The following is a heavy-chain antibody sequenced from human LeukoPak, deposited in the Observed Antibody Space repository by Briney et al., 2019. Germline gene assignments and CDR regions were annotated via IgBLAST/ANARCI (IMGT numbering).Heavy chain of an antibody. J-gene: IGHJ6*02. Sequence: GGSLRLSCAASGFTVSSNYMSWVRQAPGKGLEWVSVIYSGGSTYYADSVKGRFTISRDNSKNTLYLQMNSLRAEDTAVYYCARDTGRGSGSYYNNYYYYGMDVWGQGTTVTVSS. D-gene: IGHD3-10*01. CDR2: IYSGGST. V-gene: IGHV3-53*01. CDR3: ARDTGRGSGSYYNNYYYYGMDV. CDR1: GFTVSSNY.